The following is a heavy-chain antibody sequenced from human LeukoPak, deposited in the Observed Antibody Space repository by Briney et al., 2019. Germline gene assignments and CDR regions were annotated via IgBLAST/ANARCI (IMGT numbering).Heavy chain of an antibody. D-gene: IGHD5-12*01. V-gene: IGHV3-21*01. CDR2: ISSSSSYI. J-gene: IGHJ4*02. Sequence: GGSLRLSCAASGFAFRSYSMNWVRQAPGKGLEWVSSISSSSSYIYYADSVKGRFTISRDNAKNSLYLQMNSLRAEDTAVYYCARDGVATTNFDYWGQGTLVTVSS. CDR1: GFAFRSYS. CDR3: ARDGVATTNFDY.